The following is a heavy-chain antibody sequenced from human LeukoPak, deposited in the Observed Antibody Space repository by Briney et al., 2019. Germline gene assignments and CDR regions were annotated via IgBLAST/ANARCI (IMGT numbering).Heavy chain of an antibody. V-gene: IGHV5-51*01. CDR2: IFPGDSDT. Sequence: GESLKISCRGSGYSFSSSWIGWVRQMPGKGLECMGIIFPGDSDTRYSPSFQGQVTISADKSIRTAYLQWSSLKASDTAMYYCVRQRRNILTGSPYYYYAMEVWGQATTVTVTS. D-gene: IGHD3-9*01. CDR3: VRQRRNILTGSPYYYYAMEV. CDR1: GYSFSSSW. J-gene: IGHJ6*02.